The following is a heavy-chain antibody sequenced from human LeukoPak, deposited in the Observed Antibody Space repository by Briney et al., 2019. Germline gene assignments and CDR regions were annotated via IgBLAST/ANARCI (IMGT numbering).Heavy chain of an antibody. Sequence: SQTLSLTCTVSGGSISSGSYYWSWIRQPAGKGLEWIGRIYTSGSTNYNPSLKSRVTISVDTSKNQFSLKLSSVTAADTAIYYCARVLKTGMTGYHFDLWGRGTLVTVSS. CDR1: GGSISSGSYY. CDR2: IYTSGST. V-gene: IGHV4-61*02. D-gene: IGHD3-9*01. CDR3: ARVLKTGMTGYHFDL. J-gene: IGHJ2*01.